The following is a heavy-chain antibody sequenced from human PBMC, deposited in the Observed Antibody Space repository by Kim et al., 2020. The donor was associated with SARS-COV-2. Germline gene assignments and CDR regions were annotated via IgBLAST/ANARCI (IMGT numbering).Heavy chain of an antibody. Sequence: ASVKVSCKAYGYTFTSYYMHWVRQAPGQGLEWMGIINPSGGSTSYAQKFQGRVTMTRDTSTSTGYMELSSLRSEDTAVYYCARYEGFYYDSSGSHFDYWGQGTLVTVSS. CDR1: GYTFTSYY. D-gene: IGHD3-22*01. J-gene: IGHJ4*02. V-gene: IGHV1-46*01. CDR3: ARYEGFYYDSSGSHFDY. CDR2: INPSGGST.